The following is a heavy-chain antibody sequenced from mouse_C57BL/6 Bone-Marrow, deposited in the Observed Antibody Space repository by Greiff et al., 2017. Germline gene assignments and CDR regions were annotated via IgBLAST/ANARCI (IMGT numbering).Heavy chain of an antibody. CDR2: IYPRSGNT. CDR3: ARSYDYDDYTMDY. J-gene: IGHJ4*01. D-gene: IGHD2-4*01. CDR1: GYTFTSYG. V-gene: IGHV1-81*01. Sequence: QVQLKVSGAELARPGASVKLSCKASGYTFTSYGISWVKQRTGQGLEWIGEIYPRSGNTYYNEKFKGKATLTADKSSSTAYMELRSLTSEDSAVYFCARSYDYDDYTMDYWGQGTSVTVSS.